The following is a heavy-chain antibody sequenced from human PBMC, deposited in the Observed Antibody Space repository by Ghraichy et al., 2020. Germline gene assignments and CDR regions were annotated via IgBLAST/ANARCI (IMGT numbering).Heavy chain of an antibody. Sequence: GESLNISCAASGFTFSSYAMHWVRQAPGKGLEWVAVISYDGSNKYYADSVKGRFTISRDNSKNTLYLQMNSLRAEDTAVYYCARDFYRQWLAPSAFDIWGQGTMVTVSS. CDR2: ISYDGSNK. CDR1: GFTFSSYA. CDR3: ARDFYRQWLAPSAFDI. J-gene: IGHJ3*02. D-gene: IGHD6-19*01. V-gene: IGHV3-30*04.